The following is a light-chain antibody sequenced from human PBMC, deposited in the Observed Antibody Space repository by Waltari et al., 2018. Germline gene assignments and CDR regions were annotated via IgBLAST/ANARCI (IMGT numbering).Light chain of an antibody. CDR1: SSNVGAGYD. V-gene: IGLV1-40*01. J-gene: IGLJ2*01. CDR2: SNT. Sequence: QSVLTQPPSVSGAPGQRVTTSCPGRSSNVGAGYDVPWYQQLPGTAPKLLIYSNTDRPSGVPDRFSGSSSGTSASLDITGLQAEDEADYYCQSYDSSQRCVVFGGGTKLTVL. CDR3: QSYDSSQRCVV.